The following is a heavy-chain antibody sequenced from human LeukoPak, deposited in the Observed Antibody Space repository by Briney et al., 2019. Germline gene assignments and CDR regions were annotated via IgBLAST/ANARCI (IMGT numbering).Heavy chain of an antibody. V-gene: IGHV4-59*01. D-gene: IGHD5-24*01. CDR1: GGSISSYL. CDR3: TRCTVDMATMCSY. CDR2: IYDSGST. J-gene: IGHJ4*02. Sequence: SETLSLTCTVSGGSISSYLWSWIRQPPGKGLEWIGFIYDSGSTNYNLSLKGRVTISVDTSKSQFSLRLSSVTAADTAVYYCTRCTVDMATMCSYLGQGTLVTVSS.